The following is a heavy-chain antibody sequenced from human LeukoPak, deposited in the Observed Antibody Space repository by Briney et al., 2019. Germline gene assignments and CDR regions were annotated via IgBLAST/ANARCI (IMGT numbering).Heavy chain of an antibody. D-gene: IGHD2-15*01. J-gene: IGHJ6*02. V-gene: IGHV1-2*02. CDR3: ARDSVVATYYYYGMDV. CDR1: GYTFTAYY. CDR2: INPNSGGT. Sequence: EASVKVSCKASGYTFTAYYLPWVRQAPGQGLEWMGWINPNSGGTNYAQKFQGRVTMTRDTSISTAYMELSRLRSDDTAVYYCARDSVVATYYYYGMDVWGQGTTVTVSS.